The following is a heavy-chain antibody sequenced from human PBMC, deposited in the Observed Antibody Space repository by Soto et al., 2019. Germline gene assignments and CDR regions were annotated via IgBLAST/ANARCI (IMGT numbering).Heavy chain of an antibody. D-gene: IGHD1-7*01. CDR3: ARDNDRLQFGGNYQYILDV. Sequence: QVHLEQSGAEVRKPGSSVKVSCKASGGTFSNSAISLVRQAPGQGLEWMGGIMPIFRTPDYEQKFQGRVTITADESTTTAYMELSGLRSDDTAVYYCARDNDRLQFGGNYQYILDVWGQGTTVTVSS. CDR1: GGTFSNSA. V-gene: IGHV1-69*12. CDR2: IMPIFRTP. J-gene: IGHJ6*02.